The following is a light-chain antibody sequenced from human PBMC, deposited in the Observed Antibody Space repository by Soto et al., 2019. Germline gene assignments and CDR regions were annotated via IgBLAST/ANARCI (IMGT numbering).Light chain of an antibody. CDR2: GAS. CDR1: QSVSSSY. Sequence: EIVLTQSPGTLSLSPGERATLSCRASQSVSSSYLAWYQQKPGQAPRLLIYGASSRATGIPYRFSGSGSGTDFTLTISRLEPEDFALYYCQQYGSSLYTFGQGTKLEIK. V-gene: IGKV3-20*01. CDR3: QQYGSSLYT. J-gene: IGKJ2*01.